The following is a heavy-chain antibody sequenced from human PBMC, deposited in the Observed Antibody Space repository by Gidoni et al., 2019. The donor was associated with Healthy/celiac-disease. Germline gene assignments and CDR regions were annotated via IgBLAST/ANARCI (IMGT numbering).Heavy chain of an antibody. CDR2: ISCNSGSI. V-gene: IGHV3-9*01. J-gene: IGHJ3*02. CDR3: AKAGYSSGWYDAFDI. CDR1: GFPFVAYA. D-gene: IGHD6-19*01. Sequence: EVQLVESGGGLVQPGRSLRLSCAASGFPFVAYAMHWVRQAPGKGLEWVSGISCNSGSIGYADSVKGRFTISRDNAKNSLYLQMNSLRAEDTALYYCAKAGYSSGWYDAFDIWGQGTMVTVSS.